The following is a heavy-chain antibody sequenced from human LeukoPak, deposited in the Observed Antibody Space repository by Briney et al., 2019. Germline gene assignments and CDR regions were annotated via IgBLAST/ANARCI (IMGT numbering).Heavy chain of an antibody. CDR2: IYHTGST. Sequence: SETLSLSCTVSGYSISSDNYWGWIRQPPGKGLEWIGNIYHTGSTYYNPSLTSRVTISIDTSKNQFSLKLSSVTAADTAVYYCARGQVVVTAIRGYFDYRGQGTLVTVSS. CDR1: GYSISSDNY. D-gene: IGHD2-21*02. V-gene: IGHV4-38-2*02. CDR3: ARGQVVVTAIRGYFDY. J-gene: IGHJ4*02.